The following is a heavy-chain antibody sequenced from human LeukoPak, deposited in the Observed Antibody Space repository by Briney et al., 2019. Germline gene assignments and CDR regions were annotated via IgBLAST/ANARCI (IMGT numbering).Heavy chain of an antibody. CDR1: GFTFSDYY. J-gene: IGHJ3*02. D-gene: IGHD3-3*01. CDR2: ISSSGSTI. Sequence: GGSLRLSCAASGFTFSDYYMSWIRQAPGKGLEWVSYISSSGSTIYYADSVKGRFTISRDNAKNTLYLQMNSLRAEDTAVYYCARDGRFLDGDAFDIWGQGTMVTVSS. CDR3: ARDGRFLDGDAFDI. V-gene: IGHV3-11*04.